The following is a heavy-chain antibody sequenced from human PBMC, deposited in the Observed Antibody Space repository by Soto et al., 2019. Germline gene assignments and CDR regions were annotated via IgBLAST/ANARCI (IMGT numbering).Heavy chain of an antibody. CDR1: GYTFTSYG. J-gene: IGHJ4*02. CDR3: AREPPYDYDFWSGPQYYFDY. D-gene: IGHD3-3*01. CDR2: ISAYNGNT. V-gene: IGHV1-18*01. Sequence: ASVKVSCKASGYTFTSYGISWVRQAPGQGLEWMGWISAYNGNTNYAQKLQGRVTMTTDTSTSTAYMELRSLRSDDTAVYYCAREPPYDYDFWSGPQYYFDYWGQGTLVTVSS.